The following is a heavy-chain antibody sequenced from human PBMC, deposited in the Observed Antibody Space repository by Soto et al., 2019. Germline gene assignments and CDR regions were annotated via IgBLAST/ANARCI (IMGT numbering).Heavy chain of an antibody. J-gene: IGHJ4*02. CDR3: TRTDDYSNNGDFDY. Sequence: GGSLRLSCAGSGFTFSGSALHWVRQASGKGLEWIGRIRGKANTYGTAYAASVKGRFTISRDDSKNTAYLQMSSLRTEDTAIYFCTRTDDYSNNGDFDYWGQGTLVTVSS. CDR1: GFTFSGSA. V-gene: IGHV3-73*01. D-gene: IGHD4-4*01. CDR2: IRGKANTYGT.